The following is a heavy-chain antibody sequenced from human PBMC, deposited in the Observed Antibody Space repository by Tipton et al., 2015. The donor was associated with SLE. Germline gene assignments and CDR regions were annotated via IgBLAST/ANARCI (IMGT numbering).Heavy chain of an antibody. CDR1: GGSVSSSSKY. CDR2: IYYTGATT. CDR3: ARLHGYSYGLNWFDP. V-gene: IGHV4-39*07. D-gene: IGHD5-18*01. Sequence: TLSLTCTVSGGSVSSSSKYWAWIRQPPGKGLEWIGSIYYTGATTYYNSFLKSRVTMSVDTSKNQFSLRLTSVIAADTAVYYCARLHGYSYGLNWFDPWGQGTLISVSS. J-gene: IGHJ5*02.